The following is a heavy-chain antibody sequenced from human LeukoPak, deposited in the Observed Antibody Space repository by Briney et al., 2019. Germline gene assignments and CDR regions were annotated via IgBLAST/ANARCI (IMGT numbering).Heavy chain of an antibody. CDR1: GFTFSSYA. J-gene: IGHJ4*02. CDR3: VTYAY. V-gene: IGHV3-48*04. CDR2: ISPSGSTI. Sequence: GGSLRLSCAASGFTFSSYAMSWVRQAPGKGLEWISYISPSGSTIYYADSVKGRFTISRDNAKNSLYLQMNSLRAEDTALYHCVTYAYWGQGTLVTVSS. D-gene: IGHD1-20*01.